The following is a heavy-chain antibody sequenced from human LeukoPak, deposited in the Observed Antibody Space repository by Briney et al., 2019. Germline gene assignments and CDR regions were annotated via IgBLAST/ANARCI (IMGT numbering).Heavy chain of an antibody. J-gene: IGHJ4*02. D-gene: IGHD3-22*01. CDR2: ISGSGGST. Sequence: PGGCLRLSCAASGFTFSSYALSWVRPAPGKGLGWVSAISGSGGSTYYADSVKGRFTISRDNSKNTLYLQMNSLRAEDTAVYYCAKGAYYDSSGYIFDYWGQGTLVTVSS. V-gene: IGHV3-23*01. CDR3: AKGAYYDSSGYIFDY. CDR1: GFTFSSYA.